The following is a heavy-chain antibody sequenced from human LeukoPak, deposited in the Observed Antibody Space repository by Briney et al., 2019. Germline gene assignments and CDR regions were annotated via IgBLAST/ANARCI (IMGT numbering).Heavy chain of an antibody. J-gene: IGHJ3*02. CDR3: ARDRNYCSSDRCYDVFDI. V-gene: IGHV3-7*01. Sequence: GGSLRLSCVASGFSIGPFWMTWVRQAPGKGLEWVANIRGDVRRLYYVDSVKGRFTISRDNAKNSLYLQMSNLRAEDTSVYYCARDRNYCSSDRCYDVFDIWGQGTMVTVSS. CDR1: GFSIGPFW. CDR2: IRGDVRRL. D-gene: IGHD6-19*01.